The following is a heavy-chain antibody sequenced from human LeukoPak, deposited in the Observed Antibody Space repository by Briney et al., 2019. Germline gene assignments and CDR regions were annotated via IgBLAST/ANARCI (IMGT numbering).Heavy chain of an antibody. CDR2: IWYDGSNK. D-gene: IGHD2-15*01. V-gene: IGHV3-33*01. Sequence: GGSLRLSCAASGFTFSSYGMHWVRQAPGEGLEWVAVIWYDGSNKYYADSVKGRFTISRDNSKNTLYLQMNSLRAEDTAVYYCARGYCSGGSCYDFDYWGQGTLVTVSS. CDR1: GFTFSSYG. CDR3: ARGYCSGGSCYDFDY. J-gene: IGHJ4*02.